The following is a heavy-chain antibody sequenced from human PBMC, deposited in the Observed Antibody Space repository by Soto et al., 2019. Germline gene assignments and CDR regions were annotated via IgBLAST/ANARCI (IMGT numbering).Heavy chain of an antibody. V-gene: IGHV4-59*01. D-gene: IGHD3-22*01. Sequence: SETLSLTCTVSGGSISSYYWSWIRQPPGKGLEWIGYIYYSGSTNYNPSLKSRVTISVDTSKNQFSLKLSSVTAADTAVYYCARLLRPMIATLDYWGQGTLVTVSS. CDR2: IYYSGST. CDR3: ARLLRPMIATLDY. J-gene: IGHJ4*02. CDR1: GGSISSYY.